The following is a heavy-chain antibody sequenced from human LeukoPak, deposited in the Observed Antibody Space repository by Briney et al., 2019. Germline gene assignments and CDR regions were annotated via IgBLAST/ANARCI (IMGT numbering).Heavy chain of an antibody. V-gene: IGHV3-33*06. CDR2: IWYDGSNK. J-gene: IGHJ3*01. D-gene: IGHD3-22*01. CDR3: AKEGSWRYYDSSGYYL. Sequence: PGGSLRLTCAASGFTFSSYGMHWVRQAPGKGLEWVAVIWYDGSNKYYADSVKGRFTISRDNSKNTLYLQMNSLRAEDKAVYYCAKEGSWRYYDSSGYYLWAQGTMVTVSS. CDR1: GFTFSSYG.